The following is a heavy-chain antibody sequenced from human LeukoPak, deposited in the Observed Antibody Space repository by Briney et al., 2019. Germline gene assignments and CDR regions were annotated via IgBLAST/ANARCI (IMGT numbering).Heavy chain of an antibody. CDR2: ITSSGDST. CDR1: GFSFSSYA. V-gene: IGHV3-23*01. CDR3: AKDKSRIVGATTPLWDY. J-gene: IGHJ4*02. Sequence: GGSLRLSCAASGFSFSSYAMTWVRQAPGKGLQWVSSITSSGDSTYYADSVKGRFTTSRDNSKNTLYLQMNSLRAEDTALYYCAKDKSRIVGATTPLWDYWGQGTLVTVSS. D-gene: IGHD1-26*01.